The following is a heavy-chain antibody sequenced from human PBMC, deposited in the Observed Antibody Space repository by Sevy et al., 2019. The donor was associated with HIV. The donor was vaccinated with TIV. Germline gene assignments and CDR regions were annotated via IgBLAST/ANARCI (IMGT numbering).Heavy chain of an antibody. Sequence: SETLSLTCTVSGGSISSGSYYWSWIRQPAGKGLEWIGRIYTSGSTNYNPSLKSRVTISVDTSKNQFSLKLSSVTAADTAVYYCARDLYSYGYRYYYYYMDVWGKGTTGTVSS. D-gene: IGHD5-18*01. V-gene: IGHV4-61*02. J-gene: IGHJ6*03. CDR2: IYTSGST. CDR1: GGSISSGSYY. CDR3: ARDLYSYGYRYYYYYMDV.